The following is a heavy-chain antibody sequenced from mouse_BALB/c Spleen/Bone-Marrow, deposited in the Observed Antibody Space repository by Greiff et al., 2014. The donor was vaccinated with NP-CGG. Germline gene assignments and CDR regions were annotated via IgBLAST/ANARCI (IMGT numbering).Heavy chain of an antibody. CDR2: IRLKSNNYAT. CDR1: GFTFSNYW. J-gene: IGHJ2*01. CDR3: TRVLRNFDY. Sequence: EVKLVESGGGLVQPGGSMKLSCVASGFTFSNYWMTWVRQSPEKGLEWVAEIRLKSNNYATHYAESVKGRFTISRDDSKSSVYLQMNNLRTEDTGIYYCTRVLRNFDYWGQGTTLTVSP. V-gene: IGHV6-6*02. D-gene: IGHD1-1*01.